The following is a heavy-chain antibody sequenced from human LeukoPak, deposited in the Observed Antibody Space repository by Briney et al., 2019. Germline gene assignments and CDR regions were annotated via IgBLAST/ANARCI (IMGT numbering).Heavy chain of an antibody. Sequence: KASETLSLTCTVSCGSINSTSHFWAWIRQSPGKGLEWIGTIYYSGSTYYSPSLKSRVTISVDTSKNQFSLELNSVTAADTAVYYCARHLVYIRSWRGYYFDYWGQGTLVTVSS. CDR3: ARHLVYIRSWRGYYFDY. V-gene: IGHV4-39*01. CDR1: CGSINSTSHF. D-gene: IGHD6-13*01. J-gene: IGHJ4*02. CDR2: IYYSGST.